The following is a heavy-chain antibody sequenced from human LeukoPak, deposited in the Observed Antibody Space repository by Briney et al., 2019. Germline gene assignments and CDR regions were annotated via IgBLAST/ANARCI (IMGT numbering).Heavy chain of an antibody. CDR2: IYYSGST. J-gene: IGHJ5*02. CDR3: ARGTAVAGT. D-gene: IGHD6-19*01. Sequence: PSETLSLTCTVSGDSISNYYWSWIRQPPGKGLEWIGYIYYSGSTNYNPSLKSRVTISVDTSKNQFSLRLGSVTAADTAVYYCARGTAVAGTWGQGTLVTVSS. V-gene: IGHV4-59*01. CDR1: GDSISNYY.